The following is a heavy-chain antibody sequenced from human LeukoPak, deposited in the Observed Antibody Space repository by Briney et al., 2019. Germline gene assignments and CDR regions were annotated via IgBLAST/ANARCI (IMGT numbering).Heavy chain of an antibody. J-gene: IGHJ3*02. V-gene: IGHV4-34*01. Sequence: GSLRLSCAASGFTFSSYSMNWVRQPPGKGLEWIGEINHSGNTNYNPSVKSRVTISVDTSKNQFSVKLRSVTAADTAVYYCAREYNGSERAFYIWGQGTMVTVSS. CDR1: GFTFSSYS. D-gene: IGHD1-26*01. CDR3: AREYNGSERAFYI. CDR2: INHSGNT.